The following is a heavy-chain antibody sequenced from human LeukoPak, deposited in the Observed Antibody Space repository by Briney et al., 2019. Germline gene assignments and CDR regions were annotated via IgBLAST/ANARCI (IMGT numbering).Heavy chain of an antibody. CDR3: AGYYYDSSRRLDL. CDR2: INCNGAWI. Sequence: GGSLRLSCAASGFKFGDYDMSWVRQAPGKGLEWVCDINCNGAWIGYADSVKGRFTISRDNAKNSLYLQMNSLRAEDTALYYCAGYYYDSSRRLDLWGQKTLVTVSA. J-gene: IGHJ5*02. V-gene: IGHV3-20*04. CDR1: GFKFGDYD. D-gene: IGHD3-22*01.